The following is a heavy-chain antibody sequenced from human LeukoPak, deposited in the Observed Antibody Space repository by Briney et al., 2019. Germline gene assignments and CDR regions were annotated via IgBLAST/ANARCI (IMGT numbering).Heavy chain of an antibody. CDR1: GFTVSSNY. CDR3: ARAFYDSNAFDI. D-gene: IGHD3-22*01. Sequence: GGSLRLSCAASGFTVSSNYMSWVRQAPGKGLEWVSYISSISTIYYADSVRGRFTISRDNAKNSLYLQMNSLRDEDTAVYYCARAFYDSNAFDIWGQGTLVTVSS. CDR2: ISSISTI. J-gene: IGHJ3*02. V-gene: IGHV3-69-1*01.